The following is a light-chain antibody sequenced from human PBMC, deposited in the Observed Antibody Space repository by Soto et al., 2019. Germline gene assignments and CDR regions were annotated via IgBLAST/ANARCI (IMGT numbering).Light chain of an antibody. Sequence: DIVLTQSPGTLSLSPGERATLSCRASQSVSSYLVWYQQKPGQAPRLLIYGASSMATGIPDRFSGSESGTDFTLTISRLEPEDFAVYYCQQYASSSRTFGQGTKVEIK. CDR3: QQYASSSRT. V-gene: IGKV3-20*01. CDR1: QSVSSY. CDR2: GAS. J-gene: IGKJ1*01.